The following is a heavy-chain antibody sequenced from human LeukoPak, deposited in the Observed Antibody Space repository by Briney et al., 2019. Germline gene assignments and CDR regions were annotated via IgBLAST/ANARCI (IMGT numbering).Heavy chain of an antibody. J-gene: IGHJ4*02. Sequence: GGSLRLSCAASGLTFSSYWMHWVRQAPGKGLVWVSRVSTDGSSTYYADSMKGRFTISRDNAKNTLYLQMYSLRADDSAVYYCVRASTTRPNLIDYWGQGTLVTVSS. V-gene: IGHV3-74*01. D-gene: IGHD6-6*01. CDR2: VSTDGSST. CDR3: VRASTTRPNLIDY. CDR1: GLTFSSYW.